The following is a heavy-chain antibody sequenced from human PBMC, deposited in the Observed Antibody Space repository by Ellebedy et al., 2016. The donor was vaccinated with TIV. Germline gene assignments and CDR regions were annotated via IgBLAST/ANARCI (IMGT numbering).Heavy chain of an antibody. J-gene: IGHJ4*02. CDR2: MNGDGNER. Sequence: GESLKISCVVSGFTFEDFAFHWVRQAPGQGLEWVANMNGDGNERYYVDSVEGRFTISRDNTRNSLYLQMNSLRADDTAVYYCTKDGSGTMNFWGQGTLVTVSS. D-gene: IGHD1-1*01. CDR3: TKDGSGTMNF. V-gene: IGHV3-7*01. CDR1: GFTFEDFA.